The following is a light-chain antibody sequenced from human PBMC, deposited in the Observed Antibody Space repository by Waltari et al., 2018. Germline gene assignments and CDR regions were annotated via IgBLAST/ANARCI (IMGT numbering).Light chain of an antibody. J-gene: IGKJ4*01. Sequence: EIVLTQSPATLSLSPGERATLPCRASHSVSRYLAWYQQGPGQAPRLLIFDASFRATGIPARFSGSGPETDFTLTISSLEPEDCAVYYCQQRSNWPLTLGGGTKVEIK. CDR2: DAS. CDR1: HSVSRY. CDR3: QQRSNWPLT. V-gene: IGKV3-11*01.